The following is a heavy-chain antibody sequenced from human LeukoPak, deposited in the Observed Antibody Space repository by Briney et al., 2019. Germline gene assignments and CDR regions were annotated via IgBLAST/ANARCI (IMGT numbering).Heavy chain of an antibody. CDR1: GYTFTSYA. CDR3: ARAEPGIAVAGPDY. J-gene: IGHJ4*02. V-gene: IGHV7-4-1*02. Sequence: ASVKVSCKASGYTFTSYAMNWVRQAPGQGLEWMGWINTNTGNPTYAQGFTERFVFSLDTSVSTAYLQISSLKAEDTAVYYCARAEPGIAVAGPDYWGQGTLVTVSS. CDR2: INTNTGNP. D-gene: IGHD6-19*01.